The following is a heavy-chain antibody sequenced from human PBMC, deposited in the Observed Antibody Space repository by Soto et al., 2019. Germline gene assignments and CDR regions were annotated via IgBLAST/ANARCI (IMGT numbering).Heavy chain of an antibody. D-gene: IGHD2-15*01. Sequence: QVQLVQSGAEVKKPGASVKVSCKASGYTFTSYGISWVRQAPGQGLEWMGWISAYNGNTNYAQKLQGRVTMTTDTSTTTAYVELRSLRSDDTAVYYCARVGGYCSGGSCYRDPKNAFDIWGQGTMVTVSS. V-gene: IGHV1-18*01. CDR3: ARVGGYCSGGSCYRDPKNAFDI. CDR1: GYTFTSYG. CDR2: ISAYNGNT. J-gene: IGHJ3*02.